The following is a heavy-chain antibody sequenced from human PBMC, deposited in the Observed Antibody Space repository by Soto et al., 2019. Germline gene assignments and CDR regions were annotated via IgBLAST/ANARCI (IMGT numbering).Heavy chain of an antibody. J-gene: IGHJ6*02. CDR1: GGSISSGGYY. Sequence: SETLCLTCTVSGGSISSGGYYWTWIRQHPGKGLEWIGYIHYSGSTFYSPSLKSRVTISVDTSKNQFSLNLSSVTAADTAVYYCARDPFTIPTQYYFGMDVWGQGTTVTVSS. D-gene: IGHD1-1*01. CDR2: IHYSGST. V-gene: IGHV4-31*03. CDR3: ARDPFTIPTQYYFGMDV.